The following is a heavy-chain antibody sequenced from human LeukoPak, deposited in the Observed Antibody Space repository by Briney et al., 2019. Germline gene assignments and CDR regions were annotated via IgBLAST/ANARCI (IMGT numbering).Heavy chain of an antibody. V-gene: IGHV3-7*01. CDR1: AFTFSNYA. CDR2: IKQDGSEK. J-gene: IGHJ4*02. Sequence: GGSLRLSCAASAFTFSNYAMGWVRQAPGKGLECVAIIKQDGSEKYYVNSVKGRFTISRDNAKNSLYLQMNSLRVEDTAVYYCGREWAVDFWGQGTLVTVSS. CDR3: GREWAVDF.